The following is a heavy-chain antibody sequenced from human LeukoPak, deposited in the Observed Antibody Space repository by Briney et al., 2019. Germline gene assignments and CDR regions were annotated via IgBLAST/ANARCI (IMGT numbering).Heavy chain of an antibody. V-gene: IGHV4-39*07. Sequence: AETLSLTCTVSGGSISSSSYYWVWIRQPPGKGLEWIGSIYYSGSTYYNPSLKSRVTISVDTSKNQFSLKLSSVTAADTAVYYCARDSEDALDIWGQGTMVTVSS. J-gene: IGHJ3*02. CDR2: IYYSGST. CDR3: ARDSEDALDI. D-gene: IGHD1-26*01. CDR1: GGSISSSSYY.